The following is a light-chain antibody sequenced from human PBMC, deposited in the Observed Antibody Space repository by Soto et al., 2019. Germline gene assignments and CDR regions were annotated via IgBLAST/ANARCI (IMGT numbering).Light chain of an antibody. CDR3: SSYTSISSLGGV. Sequence: QSVLTQPASVSGSPGQSITISCTGTSSDVGGHNYVSWYQQHPGKAPKLMIYEVSNRPSGVSNRFSGSKSANTASLTISGLQAEDEAEYYCSSYTSISSLGGVFGGGTKVTVL. V-gene: IGLV2-14*01. CDR2: EVS. CDR1: SSDVGGHNY. J-gene: IGLJ3*02.